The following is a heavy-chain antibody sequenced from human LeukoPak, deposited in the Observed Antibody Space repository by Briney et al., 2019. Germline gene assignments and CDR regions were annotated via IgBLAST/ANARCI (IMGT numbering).Heavy chain of an antibody. Sequence: GGSLRLSCAASGFTFSSYAMSWVRQAPGKGLEWVSTIGGGSGNTYNADSVKGRFTISRDNSKNTLYLQMSSLRAEDTAIYYCAKRGKSCSSASCSSLYYFDYWGQGTLVTVSS. V-gene: IGHV3-23*01. J-gene: IGHJ4*02. CDR3: AKRGKSCSSASCSSLYYFDY. D-gene: IGHD2-2*01. CDR1: GFTFSSYA. CDR2: IGGGSGNT.